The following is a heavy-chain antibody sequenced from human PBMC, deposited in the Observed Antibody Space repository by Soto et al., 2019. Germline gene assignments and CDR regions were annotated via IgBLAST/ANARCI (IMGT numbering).Heavy chain of an antibody. CDR3: ARGYYYDSSGYYGHDAFDI. V-gene: IGHV4-31*03. J-gene: IGHJ3*02. Sequence: SETLSLTCTVSGGSISSGGYYWSWIRQHPGKGLERIGYIYYSGSTYYNPSLKSRVTISVDTSKNQFSLKLSSVTAADTAVYYCARGYYYDSSGYYGHDAFDIWGQGTMVTVSS. CDR1: GGSISSGGYY. CDR2: IYYSGST. D-gene: IGHD3-22*01.